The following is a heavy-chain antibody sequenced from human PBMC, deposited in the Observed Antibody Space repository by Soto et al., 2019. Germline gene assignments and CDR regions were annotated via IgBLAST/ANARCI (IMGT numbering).Heavy chain of an antibody. V-gene: IGHV4-61*01. CDR1: GGSVSSGSYY. CDR2: IYYSGST. CDR3: ARDRYYYDSSGYRKINYYYGMDV. D-gene: IGHD3-22*01. Sequence: ETLSLTCTVSGGSVSSGSYYWSWIRQPPGKGLEWIGYIYYSGSTNYNPSLKSRVTISVDTSKNQFSLKLSSVTAADTAVYYCARDRYYYDSSGYRKINYYYGMDVWGQGTTVTVSS. J-gene: IGHJ6*02.